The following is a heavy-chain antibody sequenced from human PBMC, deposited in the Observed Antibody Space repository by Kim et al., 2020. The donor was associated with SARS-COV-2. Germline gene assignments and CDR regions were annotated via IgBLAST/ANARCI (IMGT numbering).Heavy chain of an antibody. CDR1: GGSFSGYY. Sequence: SETLSLTCAVYGGSFSGYYWSWIRQPPGKGLEWIGEINHSGSTNYNPSLKSRVTISVDTSKNQFSLKLSSVTAADTAVYYCARGRKDWSNYWYFDLWGRGTLVTVSS. J-gene: IGHJ2*01. V-gene: IGHV4-34*01. D-gene: IGHD1-1*01. CDR2: INHSGST. CDR3: ARGRKDWSNYWYFDL.